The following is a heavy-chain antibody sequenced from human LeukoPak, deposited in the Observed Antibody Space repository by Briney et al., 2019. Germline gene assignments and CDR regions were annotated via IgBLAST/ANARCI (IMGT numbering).Heavy chain of an antibody. Sequence: PGGSLRLSCAASGFTLSSFGMHWVRQAPGEGREWVAVIWYDASNKYYADSVKGRFTISRDNSKNTLYLQMNSLRDDDTAVYYCVRGVGVSRFNYFDPWGQGTLVTVSS. CDR3: VRGVGVSRFNYFDP. CDR2: IWYDASNK. V-gene: IGHV3-33*01. J-gene: IGHJ5*02. CDR1: GFTLSSFG. D-gene: IGHD1-26*01.